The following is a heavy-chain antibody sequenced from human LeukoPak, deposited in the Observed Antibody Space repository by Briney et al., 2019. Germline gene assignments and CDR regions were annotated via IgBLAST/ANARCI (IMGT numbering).Heavy chain of an antibody. J-gene: IGHJ5*02. Sequence: SETLSLTCTVSGGSISSSSYYWGWIRQPPGKGLEWIGSIYYSGSTYYNPSLKSRVTISVDTSKNQFSLKLSSVTAADTAVYYCARHDRYSGYPNWFDPWGQGTLVTVSS. D-gene: IGHD5-12*01. CDR2: IYYSGST. CDR1: GGSISSSSYY. CDR3: ARHDRYSGYPNWFDP. V-gene: IGHV4-39*01.